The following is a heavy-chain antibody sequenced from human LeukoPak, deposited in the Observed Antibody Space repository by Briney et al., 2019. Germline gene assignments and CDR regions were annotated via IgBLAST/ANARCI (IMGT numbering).Heavy chain of an antibody. CDR3: AKGGYASCFDP. V-gene: IGHV3-23*01. Sequence: PGGSLRLSCEASGFTFSEHSMSWVRQAPGKGLEWVSTIRYDGSNTYYTDSVEGRFTISRDNSKNTLYLKMNTLSAEDTAVYYFAKGGYASCFDPWGRGPQVTVSS. J-gene: IGHJ5*02. CDR2: IRYDGSNT. CDR1: GFTFSEHS. D-gene: IGHD2-15*01.